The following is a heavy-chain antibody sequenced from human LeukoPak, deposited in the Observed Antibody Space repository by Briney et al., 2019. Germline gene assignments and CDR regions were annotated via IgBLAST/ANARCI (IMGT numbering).Heavy chain of an antibody. J-gene: IGHJ5*02. CDR3: ARGGPGLATMIVVVTYNWFDP. D-gene: IGHD3-22*01. CDR2: INHSGST. CDR1: GGSFSGYY. V-gene: IGHV4-34*01. Sequence: SETLSLTCAASGGSFSGYYWNWIRQPPGKGLEWIGEINHSGSTNYNPSLKSRVTISVDTSKNQFSLKLSSVTAADTAVYYCARGGPGLATMIVVVTYNWFDPWGQGTLVTVSS.